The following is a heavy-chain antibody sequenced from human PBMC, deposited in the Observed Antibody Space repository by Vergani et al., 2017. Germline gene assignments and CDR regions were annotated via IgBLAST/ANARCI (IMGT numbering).Heavy chain of an antibody. J-gene: IGHJ6*03. D-gene: IGHD6-6*01. Sequence: QVQLQESGPGLVKPSETLSLTCTVSGGSISSYYWSWIRQPPGKGLEWIGYIYYSGSTNYNPSLKSRVTISVDTYKNQFSLKLSSVTAADTAVYYCARGLETGIAARYYYMDVWGKGTTVTVSS. CDR2: IYYSGST. CDR3: ARGLETGIAARYYYMDV. V-gene: IGHV4-59*01. CDR1: GGSISSYY.